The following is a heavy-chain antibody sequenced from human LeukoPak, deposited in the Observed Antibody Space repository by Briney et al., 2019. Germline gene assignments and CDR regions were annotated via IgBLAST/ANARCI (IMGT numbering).Heavy chain of an antibody. CDR2: ISPYSRNT. CDR3: ARGLYDHVWGTFRSDFDF. D-gene: IGHD3-16*02. CDR1: GYTFTNYG. V-gene: IGHV1-18*01. J-gene: IGHJ4*02. Sequence: RASVKVSCKASGYTFTNYGISWVRQAPGQGLEWVGWISPYSRNTNYAQNLQGRVLITTDTSTSTIYMELNSLRSDDTAVYFCARGLYDHVWGTFRSDFDFWGQGTLVTVSS.